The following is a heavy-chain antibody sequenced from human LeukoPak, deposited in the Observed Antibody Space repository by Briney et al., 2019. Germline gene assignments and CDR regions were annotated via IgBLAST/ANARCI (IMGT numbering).Heavy chain of an antibody. D-gene: IGHD3-22*01. CDR1: GGSISSYY. J-gene: IGHJ3*02. Sequence: SETLSLTCTVSGGSISSYYWSWIRQPPGKGLEWIGYIYYSGSTNYNPSLKSRVTISVDTSKNQFSLKLSSVTAADTAVYYCAREGVGSSGYFYSDDAFDIWGQGTMVTVSS. CDR2: IYYSGST. CDR3: AREGVGSSGYFYSDDAFDI. V-gene: IGHV4-59*01.